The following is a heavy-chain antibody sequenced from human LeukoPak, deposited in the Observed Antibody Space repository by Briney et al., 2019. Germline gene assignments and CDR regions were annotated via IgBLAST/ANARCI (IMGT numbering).Heavy chain of an antibody. CDR3: ARIIVGATSGDY. J-gene: IGHJ4*02. CDR2: INHSGST. Sequence: SETLSLTCAVYGGSFSGYYWSWIRQPPGKGLEWIGEINHSGSTNYNPSLKSRVTISVDTSKNQFSLKLSSVTAADTAVYYCARIIVGATSGDYWGQGALVTVSS. CDR1: GGSFSGYY. V-gene: IGHV4-34*01. D-gene: IGHD1-26*01.